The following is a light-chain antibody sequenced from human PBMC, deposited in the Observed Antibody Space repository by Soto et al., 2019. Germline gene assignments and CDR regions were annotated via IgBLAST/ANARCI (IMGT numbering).Light chain of an antibody. V-gene: IGLV2-8*01. Sequence: QLVLTQPPSASGSPGQSVTISCTGTSSDVGDYNYVSWYQQHPGKVPKLMVYEVNKRPSGVPDRFSGSKSGNTASLTVSGLQAEDEADYYCTSYAGGNNVFGTGTKLTVL. J-gene: IGLJ1*01. CDR2: EVN. CDR1: SSDVGDYNY. CDR3: TSYAGGNNV.